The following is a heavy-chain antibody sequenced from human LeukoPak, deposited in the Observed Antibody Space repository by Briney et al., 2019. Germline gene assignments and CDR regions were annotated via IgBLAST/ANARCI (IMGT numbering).Heavy chain of an antibody. J-gene: IGHJ4*02. Sequence: ASVKVSCKASGYTFTNYFMHWVRQAPGQGLEWMGVINPSGGGTTYAQRFQGRVTITADESTSTAYMELSSLRSEDTAVYYCARMGLLLPTFDYWGQGTLVTVSS. CDR1: GYTFTNYF. V-gene: IGHV1-46*01. CDR3: ARMGLLLPTFDY. D-gene: IGHD2-15*01. CDR2: INPSGGGT.